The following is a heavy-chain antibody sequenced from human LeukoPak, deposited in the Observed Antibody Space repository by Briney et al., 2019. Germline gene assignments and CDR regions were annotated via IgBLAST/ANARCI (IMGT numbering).Heavy chain of an antibody. Sequence: ASVKVSCKASGYTFTSYSISWVRQAPGQGLERMGWISAYNGNTNYAQKLQGRVTMTRDTSTSTVYMELSSLRSEDTAVYYCARERYCSSTSCQGGYYYYMDVWGKGTTVTISS. CDR2: ISAYNGNT. V-gene: IGHV1-18*01. D-gene: IGHD2-2*01. CDR3: ARERYCSSTSCQGGYYYYMDV. J-gene: IGHJ6*03. CDR1: GYTFTSYS.